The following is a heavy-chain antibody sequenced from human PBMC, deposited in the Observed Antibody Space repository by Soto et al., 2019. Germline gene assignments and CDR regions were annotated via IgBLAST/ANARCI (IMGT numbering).Heavy chain of an antibody. CDR1: GGSISRSSYY. J-gene: IGHJ6*02. Sequence: SETLSLTCTVSGGSISRSSYYWGWIRQPPGKGKEWIGSIYYSGSTYFNPSLKSRLTISVDTSKNQFSLMLSSVTAAVTVVYYCASHGSGRYYFYSYYRMDVWGQGTSIT. V-gene: IGHV4-39*01. CDR3: ASHGSGRYYFYSYYRMDV. D-gene: IGHD1-26*01. CDR2: IYYSGST.